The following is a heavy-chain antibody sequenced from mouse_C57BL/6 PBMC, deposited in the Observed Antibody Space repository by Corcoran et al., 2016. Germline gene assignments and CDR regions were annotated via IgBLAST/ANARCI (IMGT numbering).Heavy chain of an antibody. CDR2: INTYSGVP. V-gene: IGHV9-3*01. CDR3: ARDDYGSRRYFDV. J-gene: IGHJ1*03. D-gene: IGHD1-1*01. CDR1: GYTFTTYG. Sequence: QIQLVQSGPELKKPGETVKISCKASGYTFTTYGMSWVKQAPGQGLKWMGWINTYSGVPTYADDFKGRFAFSLETSASTAYLKINNLKNEDTATYGCARDDYGSRRYFDVWGTGTTVTASS.